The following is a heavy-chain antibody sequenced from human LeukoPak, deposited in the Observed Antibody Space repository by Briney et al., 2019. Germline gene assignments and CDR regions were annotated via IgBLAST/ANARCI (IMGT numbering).Heavy chain of an antibody. CDR3: AKDRGRYYYYGMDV. CDR2: ISWNSGDI. J-gene: IGHJ6*02. CDR1: GFTFDGYA. V-gene: IGHV3-9*01. Sequence: GRSLRLSCAASGFTFDGYAMHWVRQSPGKGLEWVSGISWNSGDIDYADSVKGRFTISRDNARNSLYLQMNSLRGEDTALYYCAKDRGRYYYYGMDVWGRGTTVTVSS. D-gene: IGHD3-10*01.